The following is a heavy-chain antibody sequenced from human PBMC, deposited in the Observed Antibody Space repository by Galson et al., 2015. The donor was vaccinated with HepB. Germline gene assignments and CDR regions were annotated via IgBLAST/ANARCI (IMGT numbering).Heavy chain of an antibody. CDR1: GFIFSTYA. J-gene: IGHJ6*02. D-gene: IGHD3-22*01. Sequence: SLRLSCAASGFIFSTYAFHWVRQAPGKGLEWVAVIWYDGSSKFYADSVKGRFTISRDNSKNTVYLQMNSLRAEDTSIYYCARAGREELDYDDSSAFMFHGMDVWGQGTTVSVSS. V-gene: IGHV3-33*01. CDR2: IWYDGSSK. CDR3: ARAGREELDYDDSSAFMFHGMDV.